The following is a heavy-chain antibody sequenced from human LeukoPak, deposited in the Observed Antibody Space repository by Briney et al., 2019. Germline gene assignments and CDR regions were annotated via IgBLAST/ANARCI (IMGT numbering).Heavy chain of an antibody. Sequence: SETLSLTCTVSGVSISSGGYYWSWIRQHLGKGLEWIGYIYYSGSTYYNPSLKSRVTISVDTSKNQFSLKLSSVTAADTAVYYCARDSVVPAAIGGWYFDLWGRGTLVTVSS. D-gene: IGHD2-2*01. CDR3: ARDSVVPAAIGGWYFDL. V-gene: IGHV4-31*03. CDR1: GVSISSGGYY. CDR2: IYYSGST. J-gene: IGHJ2*01.